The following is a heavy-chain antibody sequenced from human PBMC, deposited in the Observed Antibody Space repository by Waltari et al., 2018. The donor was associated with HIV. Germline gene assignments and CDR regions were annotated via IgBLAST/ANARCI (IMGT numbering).Heavy chain of an antibody. D-gene: IGHD5-12*01. CDR2: IYHSAST. Sequence: QVQLQESGPGLVKPSETLSLTCTVSGGSVRSQTSYWSWIRQPPGKGLEWIGYIYHSASTNYNPSLKSRVTISVDTSKNQFSLRLTSVTAADTAVYYCARGGDGYNLAHAFDIWGQGTMVTVSS. V-gene: IGHV4-61*01. J-gene: IGHJ3*02. CDR1: GGSVRSQTSY. CDR3: ARGGDGYNLAHAFDI.